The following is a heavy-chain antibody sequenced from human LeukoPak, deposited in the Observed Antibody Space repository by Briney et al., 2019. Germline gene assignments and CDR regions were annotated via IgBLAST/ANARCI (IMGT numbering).Heavy chain of an antibody. V-gene: IGHV3-23*01. J-gene: IGHJ4*02. Sequence: GGSLRLSCAASGFTFSSSVMSWVRQAPGKGLEWVSAISNNGGYTYYADSVQGRFTISRDNSKSTLCLQMNSLRAEDTAVYYCAKQLGYCSDGSCYFPYWGQGTLVTVSS. CDR3: AKQLGYCSDGSCYFPY. CDR1: GFTFSSSV. CDR2: ISNNGGYT. D-gene: IGHD2-15*01.